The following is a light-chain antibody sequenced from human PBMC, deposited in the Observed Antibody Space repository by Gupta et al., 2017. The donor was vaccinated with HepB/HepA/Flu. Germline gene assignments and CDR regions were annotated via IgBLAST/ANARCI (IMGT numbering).Light chain of an antibody. CDR3: SSYTINSTKV. CDR1: IIDVGRHNS. Sequence: QSALTQPPSLSGAPGQSITLSCTGTIIDVGRHNSVSWYQHHPGKAPKLMFYDISNPPSVISNRFSGSKSGNTASLTISGLQAEDEADYYCSSYTINSTKVFGGGTKVTVL. CDR2: DIS. J-gene: IGLJ3*02. V-gene: IGLV2-14*03.